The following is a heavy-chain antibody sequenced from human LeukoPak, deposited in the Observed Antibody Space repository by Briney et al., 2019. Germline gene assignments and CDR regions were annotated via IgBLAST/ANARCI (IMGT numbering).Heavy chain of an antibody. Sequence: ASVEFSCKASGYTFTSYDINWVRPATGQGVEWMGWMNPNSGNTGYAQKFQGRVTITRNTSITTAYMELSSLRSEDTAVYYCARDNGSRDPPHFDYWGQGTLVTVSS. D-gene: IGHD3-10*01. J-gene: IGHJ4*02. V-gene: IGHV1-8*01. CDR1: GYTFTSYD. CDR2: MNPNSGNT. CDR3: ARDNGSRDPPHFDY.